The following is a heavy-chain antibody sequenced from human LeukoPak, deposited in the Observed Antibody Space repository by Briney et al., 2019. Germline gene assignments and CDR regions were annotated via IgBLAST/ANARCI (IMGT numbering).Heavy chain of an antibody. J-gene: IGHJ4*02. CDR3: ARKYYYGSGSLDY. CDR2: INPNSGGT. Sequence: ASVKVSCKASGYTFTSYGISWVRQAPGQGLEGMGWINPNSGGTNYAQKFQGRVTMTRDTSISTAYMELSRLRSDDTAVYYCARKYYYGSGSLDYWGQGTLVTVSS. CDR1: GYTFTSYG. D-gene: IGHD3-10*01. V-gene: IGHV1-2*02.